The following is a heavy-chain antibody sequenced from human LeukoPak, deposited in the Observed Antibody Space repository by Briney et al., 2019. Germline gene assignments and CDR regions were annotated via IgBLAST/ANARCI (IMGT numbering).Heavy chain of an antibody. Sequence: ASVKVSCKASGVTFSSYAISWVRQAPGQGLEWMGRIIPILGIANYAQKFQGRVTITADKSTSTAYMELSSLRSEDTAVYYCARNSVATTIKTYYYYGMDVWGQGTTVTVSS. CDR3: ARNSVATTIKTYYYYGMDV. V-gene: IGHV1-69*04. J-gene: IGHJ6*02. CDR2: IIPILGIA. D-gene: IGHD5-12*01. CDR1: GVTFSSYA.